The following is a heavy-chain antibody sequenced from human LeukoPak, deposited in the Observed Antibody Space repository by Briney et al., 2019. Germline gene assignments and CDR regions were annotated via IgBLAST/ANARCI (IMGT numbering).Heavy chain of an antibody. CDR2: ISGGGGST. V-gene: IGHV3-23*01. J-gene: IGHJ4*02. CDR1: GFTFSSYA. D-gene: IGHD3-10*01. CDR3: AKDAVYGSGTYYNDY. Sequence: GGSLTLSCAASGFTFSSYAMSWVRQAPGKGLEWVSGISGGGGSTYYADSVEGRFTISRENSENKLYLQMSSLRAEDTAIYYCAKDAVYGSGTYYNDYWGQGTLVTVSS.